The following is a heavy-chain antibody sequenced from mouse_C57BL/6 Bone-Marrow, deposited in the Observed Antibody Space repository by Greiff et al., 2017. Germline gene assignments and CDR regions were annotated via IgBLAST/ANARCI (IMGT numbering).Heavy chain of an antibody. Sequence: VQLQESGAELVRPGTSVKMSCKASGYTFTNYWIGWAEQRPGHGLEWIGDIYPGGGYTNYNEKFKGKATLTADKSSSTAYMQCSSLTSEDSAIYYCASGTYGYDAFDYWGQGTTLTVSS. J-gene: IGHJ2*01. CDR1: GYTFTNYW. D-gene: IGHD2-2*01. V-gene: IGHV1-63*01. CDR3: ASGTYGYDAFDY. CDR2: IYPGGGYT.